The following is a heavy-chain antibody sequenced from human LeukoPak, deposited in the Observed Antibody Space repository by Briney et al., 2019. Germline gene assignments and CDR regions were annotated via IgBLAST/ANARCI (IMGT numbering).Heavy chain of an antibody. J-gene: IGHJ6*03. D-gene: IGHD3-3*01. Sequence: GGSLRLSCAASGFTFSSYAMHWVRQAPGKGLEGVAVISYDGSNKYYADSVKGRFTISRDNSKNTLYLQMNSLRAEDTAVYYCARDADSYYDFWSGYQSYYYYMDVWGKGTTVIVSS. CDR1: GFTFSSYA. CDR2: ISYDGSNK. CDR3: ARDADSYYDFWSGYQSYYYYMDV. V-gene: IGHV3-30-3*01.